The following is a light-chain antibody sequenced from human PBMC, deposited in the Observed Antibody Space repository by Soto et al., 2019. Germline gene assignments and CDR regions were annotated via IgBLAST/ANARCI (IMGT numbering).Light chain of an antibody. CDR3: QHYNTHSRA. Sequence: DIQMTQSPSTLAESVGDSVTITCRASQSISTSLAWYQQKPGKAPKLLIYKASSLQSGVPSRFSGSGSGTEFTLTISSLQPDDVATYYCQHYNTHSRAFGQGTKVEIQ. CDR2: KAS. CDR1: QSISTS. J-gene: IGKJ1*01. V-gene: IGKV1-5*03.